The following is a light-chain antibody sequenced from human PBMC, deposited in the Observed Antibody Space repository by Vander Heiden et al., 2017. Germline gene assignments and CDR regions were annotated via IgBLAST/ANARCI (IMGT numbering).Light chain of an antibody. CDR2: LGS. CDR3: MQALQTPFT. Sequence: DIVMTQSPVSLLVTPGETASISCRSSQSLLHSNGYNYLDWYLQKPGQSPQLLIYLGSNRASGVPDRFSGSGSGTDFTLKISRVEAEDVGVYYCMQALQTPFTFGPGTKVDIK. V-gene: IGKV2-28*01. J-gene: IGKJ3*01. CDR1: QSLLHSNGYNY.